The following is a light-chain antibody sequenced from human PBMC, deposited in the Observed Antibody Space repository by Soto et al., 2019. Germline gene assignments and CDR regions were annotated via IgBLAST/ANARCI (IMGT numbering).Light chain of an antibody. CDR1: QSVRSH. CDR3: QQFNSYMLT. V-gene: IGKV3-11*01. J-gene: IGKJ4*01. CDR2: GAS. Sequence: EIELTQALGALCFCTGARATLSGRGSQSVRSHLVWYQQKPGQAPRLLIYGASTRAAGIPDRVSGSGSGTDFTLNITRLEPEDFVVDDCQQFNSYMLTFCGGSKVDI.